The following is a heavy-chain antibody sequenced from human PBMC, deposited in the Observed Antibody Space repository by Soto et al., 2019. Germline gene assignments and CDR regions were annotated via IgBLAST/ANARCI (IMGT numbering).Heavy chain of an antibody. CDR1: GASMSNYY. Sequence: QVQLQESGPGLVRPSETLSLTCTVSGASMSNYYGSWIRQSPGKGLEYIGYIYSTGRADYNPSLKSRVTLSVDTSSNRFSLMLSSVTVADTDMYYCARSGHSLGGVMWGQGTLVTVSS. V-gene: IGHV4-4*08. J-gene: IGHJ4*02. CDR2: IYSTGRA. CDR3: ARSGHSLGGVM. D-gene: IGHD3-16*01.